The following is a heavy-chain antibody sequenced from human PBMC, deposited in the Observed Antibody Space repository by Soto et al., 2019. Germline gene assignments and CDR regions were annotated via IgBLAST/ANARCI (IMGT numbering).Heavy chain of an antibody. Sequence: WTWIRQPPGKGLEWIGYISSSGSTLYNPSLKSRVIISVDRSRNHFSLNLRSVTTADTALYYCARDTSYDFWSGYVGFDPWGQGTLVTVSS. D-gene: IGHD3-3*01. CDR3: ARDTSYDFWSGYVGFDP. CDR2: ISSSGST. J-gene: IGHJ5*02. V-gene: IGHV4-61*03.